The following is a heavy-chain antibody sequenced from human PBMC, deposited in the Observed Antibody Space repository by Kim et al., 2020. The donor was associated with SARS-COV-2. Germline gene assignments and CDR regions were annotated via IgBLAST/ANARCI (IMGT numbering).Heavy chain of an antibody. CDR2: IYYSGST. D-gene: IGHD2-15*01. CDR1: GGSISSYY. CDR3: ARGRRYCSGGSCYVRYYYGMDV. J-gene: IGHJ6*02. Sequence: SETLSLTCTVSGGSISSYYWSWIRQPPGKGLEWIGYIYYSGSTNYNPSLKSRVTISVDTSKNQFSLKLSSVTAADTAVYYCARGRRYCSGGSCYVRYYYGMDVWGQGTTVTVSS. V-gene: IGHV4-59*13.